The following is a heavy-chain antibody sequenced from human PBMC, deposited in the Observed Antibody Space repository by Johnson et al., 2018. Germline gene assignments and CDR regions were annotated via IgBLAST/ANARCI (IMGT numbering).Heavy chain of an antibody. J-gene: IGHJ3*02. D-gene: IGHD3-22*01. CDR2: IYPGDSDT. V-gene: IGHV5-51*03. CDR3: ARVGLGAYYYDSSGYYAFDI. CDR1: GYSFTSYW. Sequence: EVQLVESGAEVKKPGESLKISCKGSGYSFTSYWIGWVRQMPGKGLEWMGIIYPGDSDTRYSPSFQGQVTISANKAISTAYLQRTSLKAWDTAMYYCARVGLGAYYYDSSGYYAFDIWGQGTMVTVSS.